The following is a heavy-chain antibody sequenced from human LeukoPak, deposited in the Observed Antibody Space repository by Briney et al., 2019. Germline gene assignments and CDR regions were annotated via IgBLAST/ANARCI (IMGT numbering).Heavy chain of an antibody. D-gene: IGHD4-17*01. CDR3: AKDGDYGVVNSYNWFDP. CDR2: ISGDGGST. Sequence: HSGGSLRLSCAASGFTFDDYAMHWVRQAPGKGLEWVSLISGDGGSTYYADSVKGRFTISRDNSKNSLYLQMNSLRPEDTALYYCAKDGDYGVVNSYNWFDPWGQGTLVTVSS. CDR1: GFTFDDYA. V-gene: IGHV3-43*02. J-gene: IGHJ5*02.